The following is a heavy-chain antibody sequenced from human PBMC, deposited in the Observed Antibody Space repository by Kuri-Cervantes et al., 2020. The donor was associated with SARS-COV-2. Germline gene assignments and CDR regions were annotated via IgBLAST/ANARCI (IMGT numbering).Heavy chain of an antibody. CDR1: GSTFSSYA. CDR2: IRYDGSNK. V-gene: IGHV3-33*08. CDR3: ARSPGDGDYDPFDY. D-gene: IGHD4-17*01. Sequence: GESLKISCAASGSTFSSYAMHWVRQAPGKGLEWVAFIRYDGSNKYYADSVKGRFTISRDNSKNSLYLQMNSLRAEDTAVYYCARSPGDGDYDPFDYWGQGTLVTVSS. J-gene: IGHJ4*02.